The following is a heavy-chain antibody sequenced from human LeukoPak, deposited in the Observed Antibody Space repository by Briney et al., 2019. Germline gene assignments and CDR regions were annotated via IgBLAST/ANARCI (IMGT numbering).Heavy chain of an antibody. V-gene: IGHV3-48*03. CDR1: GFTFSSYE. D-gene: IGHD3-3*01. CDR3: ARAAGLRFLEWLLESQELDY. CDR2: ISSSGSTI. J-gene: IGHJ4*02. Sequence: QPGGSLRLSCAAPGFTFSSYEMNLVRQAPGKGLEWVSYISSSGSTIYYADSVKGRFTISRDNAKNSLYLQMNSLRAEDTAVYYCARAAGLRFLEWLLESQELDYWGQGTLVTVSS.